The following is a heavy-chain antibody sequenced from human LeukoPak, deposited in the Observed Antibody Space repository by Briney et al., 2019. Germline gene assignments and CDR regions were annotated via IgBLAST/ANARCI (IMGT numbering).Heavy chain of an antibody. CDR3: ARDRRSGESEWLVRQRSYYFDY. Sequence: GESLKISCKGSGYSFTSYWIGWVRQAPGQGLEWMGWINPNSGGTNYAQKFQGRVTMTRDTSISTAYMELSRLRSDDTAVYYCARDRRSGESEWLVRQRSYYFDYWGQGTLVTVSS. D-gene: IGHD6-19*01. J-gene: IGHJ4*02. V-gene: IGHV1-2*02. CDR2: INPNSGGT. CDR1: GYSFTSYW.